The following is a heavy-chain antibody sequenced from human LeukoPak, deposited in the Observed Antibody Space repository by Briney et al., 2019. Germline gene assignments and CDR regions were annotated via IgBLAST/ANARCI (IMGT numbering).Heavy chain of an antibody. V-gene: IGHV3-23*01. D-gene: IGHD5-12*01. CDR1: GLTFTNYG. CDR3: AKDVADY. CDR2: ISGSGGST. Sequence: GGSLRLSCAASGLTFTNYGMTWVRQAPGKGLEWVSAISGSGGSTYYADSVKGRFTISRDNSKNTLYLQMNSLRAEDTAVYYCAKDVADYWGQGTLVTVSS. J-gene: IGHJ4*02.